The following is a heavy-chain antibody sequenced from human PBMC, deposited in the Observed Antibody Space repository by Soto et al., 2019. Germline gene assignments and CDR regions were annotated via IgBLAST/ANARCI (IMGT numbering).Heavy chain of an antibody. J-gene: IGHJ4*02. CDR2: IWYDGSNK. V-gene: IGHV3-33*01. CDR3: ARVAGGAWLPFDS. CDR1: GFTFSSYG. D-gene: IGHD3-22*01. Sequence: QVQLVESGGGVVQPGRSLRLSCAASGFTFSSYGMYWVRQAPGKGLEWVAVIWYDGSNKYYADSVKGRFTISRDNSKNSLYLQMNSLRSEDTAVYYCARVAGGAWLPFDSWGQGTLVTVSS.